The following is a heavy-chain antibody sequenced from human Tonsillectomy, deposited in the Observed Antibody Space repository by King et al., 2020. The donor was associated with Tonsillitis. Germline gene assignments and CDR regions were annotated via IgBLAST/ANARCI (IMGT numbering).Heavy chain of an antibody. V-gene: IGHV4-59*01. CDR2: IYYSGST. CDR3: ARGGTDSSGWYHYSYFDL. J-gene: IGHJ2*01. CDR1: GGSISNYY. D-gene: IGHD6-19*01. Sequence: VQLQESGPGLVKPSETPSLTCTVSGGSISNYYWSWIRQPPGKGLEWIGYIYYSGSTNYNPSLKSRVTISLDTSKNQFSLKLSSVTAADTAGYYCARGGTDSSGWYHYSYFDLWGRGTLVTVSS.